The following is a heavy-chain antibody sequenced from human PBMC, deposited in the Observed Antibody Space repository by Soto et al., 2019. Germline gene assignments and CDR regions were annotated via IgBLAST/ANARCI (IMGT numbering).Heavy chain of an antibody. J-gene: IGHJ4*02. D-gene: IGHD6-19*01. Sequence: EVQLLESGGDLVQPGGSLRLSCAASGFTLTSSVMRWVRQAPGEGLERVSTITSSGDKTYYADSVKGRFTISRDISKNTVYLQMNSLRAEDTAVYYCVKGGLAGTKRFDYWGQGTLVTVSS. CDR2: ITSSGDKT. V-gene: IGHV3-23*01. CDR3: VKGGLAGTKRFDY. CDR1: GFTLTSSV.